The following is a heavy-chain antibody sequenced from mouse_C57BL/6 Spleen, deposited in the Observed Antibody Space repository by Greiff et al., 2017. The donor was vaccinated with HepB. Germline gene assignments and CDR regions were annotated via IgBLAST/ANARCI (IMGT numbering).Heavy chain of an antibody. V-gene: IGHV1-59*01. D-gene: IGHD1-1*01. CDR1: GYTFTSYW. CDR3: AYGSLYFDV. CDR2: IDPSDSYT. Sequence: QVQLQQPGAELVRPGTSVKLSCKASGYTFTSYWMHWVKQRPGQGLEWIGVIDPSDSYTNYNQKFKGKATLTVDTSSSTAYMQLSSLTSEDSAVYYCAYGSLYFDVWGTGTTVTVSS. J-gene: IGHJ1*03.